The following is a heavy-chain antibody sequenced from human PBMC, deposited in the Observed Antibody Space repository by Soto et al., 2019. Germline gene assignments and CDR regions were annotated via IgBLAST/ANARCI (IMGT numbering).Heavy chain of an antibody. D-gene: IGHD3-16*01. CDR2: TCRYGREL. J-gene: IGHJ4*02. V-gene: IGHV3-74*01. CDR1: GFTFSTYC. Sequence: GGSLRLSCAASGFTFSTYCMHWVRHTPGTGLVWVSRTCRYGRELYYADSVKGRFTISRDNSKNTLYLQMNSLRAEDTAVYYCARDRRGSFDYWGQGTLVTVSS. CDR3: ARDRRGSFDY.